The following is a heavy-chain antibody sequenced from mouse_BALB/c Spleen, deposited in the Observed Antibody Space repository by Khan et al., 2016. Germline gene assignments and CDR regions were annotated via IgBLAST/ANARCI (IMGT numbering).Heavy chain of an antibody. J-gene: IGHJ1*01. CDR3: ARDGNRYPGYFDV. D-gene: IGHD2-14*01. Sequence: QVQLQQSGPGLVAPSQSLSITYTVSGFSLTGYGVNWIRQPPGKGLEWLGMIWGDGSTDYNSALKSRLSISKDNSKSQVFLKMNSLQTDDTARYYCARDGNRYPGYFDVWGAGTTVTVSS. V-gene: IGHV2-6-7*01. CDR2: IWGDGST. CDR1: GFSLTGYG.